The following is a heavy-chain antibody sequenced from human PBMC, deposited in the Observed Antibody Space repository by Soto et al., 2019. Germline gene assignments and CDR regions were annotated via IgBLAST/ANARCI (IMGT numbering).Heavy chain of an antibody. Sequence: ASETLSLTCSVSGGSINSRSYSWGWIRQPPGKGLEWIGTIYYSENTYYNPSLKSRVTISVDTSKNQFSLKLSSVTAADTAVYYCAKLAGYCSGNSCHGDYAMDVWGQGTTVTVSS. V-gene: IGHV4-39*01. D-gene: IGHD2-2*01. CDR1: GGSINSRSYS. J-gene: IGHJ6*02. CDR3: AKLAGYCSGNSCHGDYAMDV. CDR2: IYYSENT.